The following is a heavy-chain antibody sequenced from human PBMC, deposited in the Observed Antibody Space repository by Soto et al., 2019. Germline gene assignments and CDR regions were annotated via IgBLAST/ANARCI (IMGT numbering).Heavy chain of an antibody. Sequence: GASVKVSCKASGYTFTAYYMHWVRQAPGQGLEWMGGIIPIFGTANYAQKFQGRVTITADESTSTAYMELSSLRSEDTAVYYCARPLELRYYYYGMDVWGQGTTVTVSS. CDR2: IIPIFGTA. CDR1: GYTFTAYY. CDR3: ARPLELRYYYYGMDV. V-gene: IGHV1-69*13. D-gene: IGHD1-7*01. J-gene: IGHJ6*02.